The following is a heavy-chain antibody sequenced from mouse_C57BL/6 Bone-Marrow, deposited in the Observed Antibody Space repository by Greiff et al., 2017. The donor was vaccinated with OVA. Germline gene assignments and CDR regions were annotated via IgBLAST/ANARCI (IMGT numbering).Heavy chain of an antibody. Sequence: QVHVKQPGAELVKPGASVKLSCKASGYTFTSYWMHWVKQRPGRGLEWIGRIDPNSGGTKYNEKFKSKATLTVDKPSSTAYMQLSSLTSEDSAVYYCARKGAVYGYEGLYFDYWGQGTTLTVSS. D-gene: IGHD2-2*01. V-gene: IGHV1-72*01. J-gene: IGHJ2*01. CDR2: IDPNSGGT. CDR1: GYTFTSYW. CDR3: ARKGAVYGYEGLYFDY.